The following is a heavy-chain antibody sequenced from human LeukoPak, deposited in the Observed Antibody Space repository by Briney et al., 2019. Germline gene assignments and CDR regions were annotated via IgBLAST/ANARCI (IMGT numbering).Heavy chain of an antibody. V-gene: IGHV1-18*01. Sequence: VKVSCKASGYTFTSYGISWVRQAPGQGLEWMGWISAYNGNTNYAQKLQGRVTMTTDTSTSTVYMELSSLRSEDTAVYYCARDLRLGYCSSTSCSSDAFDIWGQGTMVTVSS. J-gene: IGHJ3*02. D-gene: IGHD2-2*01. CDR1: GYTFTSYG. CDR2: ISAYNGNT. CDR3: ARDLRLGYCSSTSCSSDAFDI.